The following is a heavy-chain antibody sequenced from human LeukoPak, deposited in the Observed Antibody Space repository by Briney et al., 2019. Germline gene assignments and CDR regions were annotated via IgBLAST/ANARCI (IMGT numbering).Heavy chain of an antibody. V-gene: IGHV1-24*01. CDR2: FDPEDGET. CDR1: GYTLTELS. D-gene: IGHD7-27*01. Sequence: ASVKVSCKVSGYTLTELSMHWVRQAPGKGLEWMEGFDPEDGETIYAQKFQGRVTMTEDTSTDTAYMELSSLRSEDTAVYYCATEIDSLELTGDWDAFDIWGQGTMVTVSS. J-gene: IGHJ3*02. CDR3: ATEIDSLELTGDWDAFDI.